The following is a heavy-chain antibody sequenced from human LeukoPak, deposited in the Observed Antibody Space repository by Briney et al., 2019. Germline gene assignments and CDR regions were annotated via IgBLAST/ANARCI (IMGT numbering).Heavy chain of an antibody. CDR3: ARGLGFWSGYYRSWFDP. V-gene: IGHV4-34*01. CDR1: GGSFSGYY. J-gene: IGHJ5*02. CDR2: INHSGST. Sequence: PSETLSLTCAVYGGSFSGYYWSWIRQPPGEGLEWIGEINHSGSTNYNPSLKSRVTISVDTSKNQFSLKLSSVTAADTAVYYCARGLGFWSGYYRSWFDPWGQGTLVTVSS. D-gene: IGHD3-3*01.